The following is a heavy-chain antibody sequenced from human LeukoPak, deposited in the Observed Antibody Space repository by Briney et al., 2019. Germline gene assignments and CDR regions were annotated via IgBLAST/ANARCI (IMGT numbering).Heavy chain of an antibody. V-gene: IGHV3-74*01. J-gene: IGHJ4*02. D-gene: IGHD3-10*01. CDR1: GFTFSSYW. CDR2: INTDGSST. CDR3: ARGRYGSGSYYEGY. Sequence: GGSLRLSCAASGFTFSSYWMHWVRQAPGKGLVWVSRINTDGSSTSYADSVKGRFTISRDNAKNTLYLQMNSLRAEDTAVYYCARGRYGSGSYYEGYWGQGTLVTVSS.